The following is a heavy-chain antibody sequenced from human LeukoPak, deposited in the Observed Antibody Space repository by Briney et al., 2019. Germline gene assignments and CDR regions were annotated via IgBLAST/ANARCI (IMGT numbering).Heavy chain of an antibody. V-gene: IGHV1-2*02. D-gene: IGHD2-15*01. CDR3: ARDRREWVASAYFDY. CDR1: GYTFTGYY. Sequence: ASVKVSCKASGYTFTGYYMHWVRQAPGQGLEWMGWINPNSGGTNYAQKFQGRVTMTRDTSISTAYMELSRLRSDDTAVYYCARDRREWVASAYFDYWGQGTLVTVSS. J-gene: IGHJ4*02. CDR2: INPNSGGT.